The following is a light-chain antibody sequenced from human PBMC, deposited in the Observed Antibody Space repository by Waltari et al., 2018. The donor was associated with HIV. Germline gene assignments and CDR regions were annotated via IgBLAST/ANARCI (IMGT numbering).Light chain of an antibody. CDR3: QQYYSTWT. CDR1: QRVLYSSNNKNY. V-gene: IGKV4-1*01. CDR2: WAS. J-gene: IGKJ1*01. Sequence: DIVMTQSPDSLAVSLGARATINCKSSQRVLYSSNNKNYLAWYQQKPGQPPKLRIYWASTRESGVPDRFSGSGSGTDFTLTISSLQAEDVAVYYCQQYYSTWTFGQGTKVEIK.